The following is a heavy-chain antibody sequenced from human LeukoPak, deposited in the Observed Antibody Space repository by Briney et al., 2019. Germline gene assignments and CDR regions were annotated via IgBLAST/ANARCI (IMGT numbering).Heavy chain of an antibody. CDR2: IYYSGST. Sequence: SETLSLTCTVSGGSISSSSYYWGWIRQPPGKGLEWIGSIYYSGSTYYNPSLKSRVTISVDTSKNQFSLRLNSVTAADTAVYYCARVETIGYQFDYWGQGTLVTVSS. CDR1: GGSISSSSYY. J-gene: IGHJ4*02. CDR3: ARVETIGYQFDY. V-gene: IGHV4-39*07. D-gene: IGHD5-18*01.